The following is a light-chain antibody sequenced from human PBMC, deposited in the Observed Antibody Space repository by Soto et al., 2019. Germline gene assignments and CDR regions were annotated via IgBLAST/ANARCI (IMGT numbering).Light chain of an antibody. CDR2: EGI. CDR1: SSTVGGFNV. CDR3: CSYVGATTYV. V-gene: IGLV2-23*01. Sequence: QSALTQPASVSGSPAQSITMSCTGTSSTVGGFNVVSWYQQHPGKAPKVIIYEGIKRPSGVSNRFSGSNSGSTASLTISGLQAEDEADYYCCSYVGATTYVFGTGTKVTVL. J-gene: IGLJ1*01.